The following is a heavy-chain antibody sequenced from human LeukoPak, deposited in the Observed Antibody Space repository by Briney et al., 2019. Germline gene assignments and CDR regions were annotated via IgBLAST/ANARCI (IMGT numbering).Heavy chain of an antibody. D-gene: IGHD6-19*01. CDR3: AGGRRAVAGTGY. Sequence: SETLSLTCAVYGGSFSGYYWSWIRQPPGKGLEWIGEINHSGSTNYNPSLKSRVTISVDTSKNQFSLKLSSVTAADTAVYYCAGGRRAVAGTGYWGQGTLVTVSS. CDR2: INHSGST. CDR1: GGSFSGYY. J-gene: IGHJ4*02. V-gene: IGHV4-34*01.